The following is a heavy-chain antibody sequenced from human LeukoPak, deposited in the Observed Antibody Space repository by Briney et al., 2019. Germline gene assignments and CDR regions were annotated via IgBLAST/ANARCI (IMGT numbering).Heavy chain of an antibody. CDR2: ISWNSGSI. CDR1: GFTFDDYA. CDR3: AKGSADYGDYGFFDY. V-gene: IGHV3-9*03. J-gene: IGHJ4*02. Sequence: GRSLRLSCAASGFTFDDYAMHWVRQAPGKGLEWVSGISWNSGSIGYADSVKGRFTISRDNAKNSLYLQMNSLRAEDMALYYCAKGSADYGDYGFFDYWGQGTLATVSS. D-gene: IGHD4-17*01.